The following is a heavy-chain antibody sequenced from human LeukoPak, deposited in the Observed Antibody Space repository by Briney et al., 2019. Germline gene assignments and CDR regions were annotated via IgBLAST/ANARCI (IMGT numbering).Heavy chain of an antibody. V-gene: IGHV3-74*01. J-gene: IGHJ4*02. D-gene: IGHD1-26*01. Sequence: AVSLRLSCAASGFTFSGYWMHWVRQAPGKGLAWVSVIRSDGNITTYADSVKGRFTISRDTAKNTLYLQMNSLRAEDTAVYYCARDGRSGKFDKWGQGTLVSVSS. CDR1: GFTFSGYW. CDR2: IRSDGNIT. CDR3: ARDGRSGKFDK.